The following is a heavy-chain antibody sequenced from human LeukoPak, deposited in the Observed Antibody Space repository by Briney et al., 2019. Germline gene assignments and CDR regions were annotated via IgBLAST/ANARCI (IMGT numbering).Heavy chain of an antibody. D-gene: IGHD3-10*01. CDR1: GFTFSSYS. V-gene: IGHV3-48*04. CDR3: ARDRHYYGSGSDY. Sequence: GGSLRLSCAASGFTFSSYSMNWVRQAPGKGLEWVSYISSSSSTIYYADSVKGRFTISRDNAKNSLYLQMNSLRAEDTAVYYCARDRHYYGSGSDYWGQGTLVTVSS. CDR2: ISSSSSTI. J-gene: IGHJ4*02.